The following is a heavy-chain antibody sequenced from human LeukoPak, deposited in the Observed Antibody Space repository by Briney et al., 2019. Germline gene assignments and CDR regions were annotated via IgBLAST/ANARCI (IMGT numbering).Heavy chain of an antibody. CDR3: AAYSNYAYSFDP. V-gene: IGHV3-48*02. Sequence: GGSLRLSCTASGFTFSNYNMNWVRQAPGKGLEWVSYISSSSRATYYADSVKGRFTISRDNAKNSPYLQMNSLTDEDTAVYYCAAYSNYAYSFDPWGQGTLVTVSS. CDR2: ISSSSRAT. J-gene: IGHJ5*02. D-gene: IGHD4-11*01. CDR1: GFTFSNYN.